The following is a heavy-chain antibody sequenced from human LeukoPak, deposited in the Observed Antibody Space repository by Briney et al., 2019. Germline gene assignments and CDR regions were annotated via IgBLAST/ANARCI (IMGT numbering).Heavy chain of an antibody. V-gene: IGHV3-30*03. D-gene: IGHD5-18*01. Sequence: QSGGSLRLSCAASGLTFSSYGMHWVRQAPGKGLEWVAVISYDGSNKYYADSVKGRFTISRDNSKNTLYLQMNSLRAEDTAVYYCTVDTEFYWGQGTLVTVSS. CDR3: TVDTEFY. CDR2: ISYDGSNK. J-gene: IGHJ4*02. CDR1: GLTFSSYG.